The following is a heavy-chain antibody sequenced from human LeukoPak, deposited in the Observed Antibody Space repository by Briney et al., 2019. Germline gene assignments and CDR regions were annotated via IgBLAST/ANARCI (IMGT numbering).Heavy chain of an antibody. Sequence: ASVTVSCKTSGYTFTTYDINWVRQAAGQGLEWMGWMNPNSGYTGSAQKFQGRVTMTGDTSISTAYMDLSSLTSEDTAVYYCARVNGPVDYWGQGTLVTVSS. CDR1: GYTFTTYD. D-gene: IGHD1-1*01. J-gene: IGHJ4*02. CDR2: MNPNSGYT. CDR3: ARVNGPVDY. V-gene: IGHV1-8*01.